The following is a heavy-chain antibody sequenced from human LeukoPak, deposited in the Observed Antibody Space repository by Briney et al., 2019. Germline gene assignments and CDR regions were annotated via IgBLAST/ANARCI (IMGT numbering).Heavy chain of an antibody. D-gene: IGHD6-13*01. Sequence: ASVKVSCKASGYTFTGYYMHWVRQAPGQGLEWMGIINPSGGSTSYAQRFQGRVTMTRDTSTSTVYMELSSLKSEDTAVYYCEGIAAAADAFDIWGQGTMVTVSS. CDR2: INPSGGST. CDR3: EGIAAAADAFDI. CDR1: GYTFTGYY. V-gene: IGHV1-46*01. J-gene: IGHJ3*02.